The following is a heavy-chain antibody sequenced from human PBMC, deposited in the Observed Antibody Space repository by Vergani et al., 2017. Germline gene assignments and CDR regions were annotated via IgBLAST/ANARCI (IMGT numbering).Heavy chain of an antibody. D-gene: IGHD2-21*02. CDR2: INTNTGKP. CDR3: VRGDRWSLRVTAPWDY. V-gene: IGHV7-4-1*02. Sequence: QVQLVQSGSELRKPGASVKVSCKASGYTLNNYGLNWARQAPGQGLEWMGWINTNTGKPMYAPAFTGRFVFSLDTAVNTAYLQINNLRPDDTAVYFCVRGDRWSLRVTAPWDYWGQGTLVTVSS. J-gene: IGHJ4*02. CDR1: GYTLNNYG.